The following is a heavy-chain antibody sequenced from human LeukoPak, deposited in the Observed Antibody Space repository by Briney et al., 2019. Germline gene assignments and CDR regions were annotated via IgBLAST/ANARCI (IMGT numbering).Heavy chain of an antibody. D-gene: IGHD3-22*01. CDR3: ASIGPRSGYYYGMDV. CDR2: INHSGST. V-gene: IGHV4-34*01. CDR1: GGSFSDYY. Sequence: PSETLSLTCAVYGGSFSDYYWSWIRQPPGKGLECIGEINHSGSTNYNPSLKSRVTISVDTSKNQFSLKLSSVTAADTAVYYCASIGPRSGYYYGMDVWGQGTTVTVSS. J-gene: IGHJ6*02.